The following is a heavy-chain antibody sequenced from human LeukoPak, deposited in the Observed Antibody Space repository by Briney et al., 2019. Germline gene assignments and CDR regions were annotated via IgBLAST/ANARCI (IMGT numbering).Heavy chain of an antibody. CDR1: GYTFTSYG. CDR3: ARARTLHNWFDP. D-gene: IGHD1-14*01. J-gene: IGHJ5*02. CDR2: ISTFNGNP. V-gene: IGHV1-18*01. Sequence: ASVKVSCKASGYTFTSYGISWVRQAPGQGLEWMGWISTFNGNPNYAQNLRDRVTMTTDTPTTTAYMELSSPTSDDTAMYYCARARTLHNWFDPWGQGTLVTVSS.